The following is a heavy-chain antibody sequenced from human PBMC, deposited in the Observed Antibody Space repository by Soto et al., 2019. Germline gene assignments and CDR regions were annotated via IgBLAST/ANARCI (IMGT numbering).Heavy chain of an antibody. J-gene: IGHJ6*03. D-gene: IGHD2-8*01. CDR1: GFTFGDYA. V-gene: IGHV3-49*03. Sequence: GGSLRLSCTASGFTFGDYAMSWFRQAPGKGLEWVGFIRSKAYGGTTEYAASVKGRFTISRDDSKSIAYLQMNSLKTEDTAVYYCRFSVLRGSRGTRYCYMDVWGKGTTVTVSS. CDR2: IRSKAYGGTT. CDR3: RFSVLRGSRGTRYCYMDV.